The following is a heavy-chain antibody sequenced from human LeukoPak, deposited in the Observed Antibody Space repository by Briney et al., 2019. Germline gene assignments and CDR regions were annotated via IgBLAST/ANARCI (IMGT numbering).Heavy chain of an antibody. V-gene: IGHV3-30*18. J-gene: IGHJ5*02. Sequence: GGSLRLSCAASGFTFSSYGMHWVRQAPGKGLEWVAVISYDGSNKYYADSVKGRFTISRDNSKNTLYLQMNSLSGEDTTVYYCAKEGYYGSGSQVQFNWFDPWGQGTLVTVSS. D-gene: IGHD3-10*01. CDR3: AKEGYYGSGSQVQFNWFDP. CDR2: ISYDGSNK. CDR1: GFTFSSYG.